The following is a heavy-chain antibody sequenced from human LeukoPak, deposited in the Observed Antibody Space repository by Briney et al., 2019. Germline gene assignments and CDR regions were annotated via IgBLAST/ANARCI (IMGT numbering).Heavy chain of an antibody. CDR2: INHSGST. J-gene: IGHJ4*02. V-gene: IGHV4-34*01. CDR3: ARQHLDIVVVPAAGVDY. CDR1: GGSFSGYY. D-gene: IGHD2-2*01. Sequence: SETLSLTCAVYGGSFSGYYWSWIRQPPGKGLEWIGEINHSGSTNYNPSLKSRVTISVDTSKNQFSLKLSSVTAADTAVYYCARQHLDIVVVPAAGVDYWGQGTLVTVSS.